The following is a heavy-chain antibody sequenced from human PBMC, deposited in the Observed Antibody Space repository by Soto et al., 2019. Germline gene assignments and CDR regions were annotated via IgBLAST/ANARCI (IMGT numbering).Heavy chain of an antibody. Sequence: SETLSLTCTVSGGSISSSTYYWGWMRQPPGKGLEWIASFFIGGNTYYNPSLKSRVTISVDTSKNQFSLKLSSVTAADTAVYFFSRRHGLDIDASFWGQGNLVTVSS. V-gene: IGHV4-39*01. CDR1: GGSISSSTYY. D-gene: IGHD3-9*01. J-gene: IGHJ4*01. CDR2: FFIGGNT. CDR3: SRRHGLDIDASF.